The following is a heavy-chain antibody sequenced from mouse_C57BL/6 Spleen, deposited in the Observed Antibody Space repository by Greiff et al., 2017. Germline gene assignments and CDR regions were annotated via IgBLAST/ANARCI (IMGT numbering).Heavy chain of an antibody. D-gene: IGHD1-1*01. V-gene: IGHV1-66*01. CDR2: IYPGSGNT. J-gene: IGHJ2*01. Sequence: QVHVKQSGPELVKPGASVKISCKASGYSFTSYYIHWVKQRPGQGLEWIGWIYPGSGNTKYNEKFKGKATLTADTSSSTAYMQLSSLTSEDSAVYYCAREDYGSFDYWGQGTTLTVSS. CDR1: GYSFTSYY. CDR3: AREDYGSFDY.